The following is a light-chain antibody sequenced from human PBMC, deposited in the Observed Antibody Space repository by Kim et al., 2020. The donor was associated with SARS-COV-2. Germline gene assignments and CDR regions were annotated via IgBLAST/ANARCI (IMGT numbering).Light chain of an antibody. J-gene: IGKJ1*01. Sequence: LTLEGKSTLSGRDRESVSSYLDWYQQKPGQAPRLLIYWASTRETGVPDRFSGSGSGTDFTLTISSLEPEDVVVYYCQQCSNTPSTFGEGTKVDIK. CDR2: WAS. CDR3: QQCSNTPST. CDR1: ESVSSY. V-gene: IGKV3-11*01.